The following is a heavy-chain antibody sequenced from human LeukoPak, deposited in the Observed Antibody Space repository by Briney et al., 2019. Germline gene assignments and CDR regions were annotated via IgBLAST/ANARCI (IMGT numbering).Heavy chain of an antibody. CDR3: ARGRAPNRYYYYYGMDV. D-gene: IGHD1-14*01. J-gene: IGHJ6*02. CDR2: INHSGST. V-gene: IGHV4-34*01. Sequence: SETLSLTCAVYGGSFSGYYWSWLRQPPGKGLEWIGEINHSGSTNYNPSLKSRATISVDTSKNQFSLKLSSVTAADTAVYYCARGRAPNRYYYYYGMDVWGQGTTVTVSS. CDR1: GGSFSGYY.